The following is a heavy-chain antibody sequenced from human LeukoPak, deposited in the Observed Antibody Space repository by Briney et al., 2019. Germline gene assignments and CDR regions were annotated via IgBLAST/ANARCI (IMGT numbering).Heavy chain of an antibody. CDR2: ISTSSSYI. Sequence: PGGSLRLSCAASGFTFSSYGMSWVRQAPGKGLEWVSSISTSSSYIYYADSVKGRFTISRDNAKNSLYLQMNSLRAEDTAVYYCATHGSAHYYMDVWGKGTTVTISS. D-gene: IGHD2-2*03. V-gene: IGHV3-21*01. J-gene: IGHJ6*03. CDR1: GFTFSSYG. CDR3: ATHGSAHYYMDV.